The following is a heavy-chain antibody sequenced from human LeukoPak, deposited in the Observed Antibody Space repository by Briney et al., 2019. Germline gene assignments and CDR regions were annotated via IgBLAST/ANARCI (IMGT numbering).Heavy chain of an antibody. CDR3: GRDRYSSSWIDY. CDR2: FDPEDGET. D-gene: IGHD6-13*01. V-gene: IGHV1-24*01. CDR1: GYTLTELS. Sequence: GASVKVSCKVSGYTLTELSMHWVRQAPGKGLEWMGGFDPEDGETIYAQKFQGRVTMTRDTSTSTVYMELSSLRSDDTAVYYCGRDRYSSSWIDYWGQGTLVTVSS. J-gene: IGHJ4*02.